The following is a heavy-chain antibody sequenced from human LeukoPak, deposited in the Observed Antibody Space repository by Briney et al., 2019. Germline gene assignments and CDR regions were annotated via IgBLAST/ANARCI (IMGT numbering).Heavy chain of an antibody. CDR1: GASISSYY. V-gene: IGHV4-59*01. J-gene: IGHJ3*02. Sequence: SGTLSLTCTVSGASISSYYWSWIRQPPGKGLEWIGYIDYSGNTKNNPSLKSRVTISLDTSKKQFSLKLSSVTAADTAVYSCARTRRGYTYGFPSRELLKAFDMWGQGTMVTVSS. CDR2: IDYSGNT. CDR3: ARTRRGYTYGFPSRELLKAFDM. D-gene: IGHD5-18*01.